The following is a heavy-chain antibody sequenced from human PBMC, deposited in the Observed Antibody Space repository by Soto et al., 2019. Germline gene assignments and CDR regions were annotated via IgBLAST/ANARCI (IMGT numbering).Heavy chain of an antibody. CDR1: GGSVSSDSYF. J-gene: IGHJ4*02. CDR2: IYYTGST. Sequence: PSETLSLTCTVSGGSVSSDSYFWSWIRQPPGKGLEWIGYIYYTGSTNHNPSLKSRVTMSLDTSKNQFSLNLNSVAAADTAVYYCARVLRVAQVHFDYWGRGTLVTVSS. CDR3: ARVLRVAQVHFDY. V-gene: IGHV4-61*01. D-gene: IGHD3-3*01.